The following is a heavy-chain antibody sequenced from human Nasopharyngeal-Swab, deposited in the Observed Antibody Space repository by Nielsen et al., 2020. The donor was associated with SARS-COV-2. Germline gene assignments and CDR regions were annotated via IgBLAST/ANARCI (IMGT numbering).Heavy chain of an antibody. CDR2: ISSSSSYI. V-gene: IGHV3-21*01. Sequence: GGSLRLSCAASGFTFSNYNFNWVRQAPGKGLEWVSSISSSSSYIYYADSVKGRFTISRDNAKNSLYLQMNGLRAEDTAVYYCARDGLDYDFWSAYFMDVWGQGTTVTVSS. J-gene: IGHJ6*02. CDR3: ARDGLDYDFWSAYFMDV. CDR1: GFTFSNYN. D-gene: IGHD3-3*01.